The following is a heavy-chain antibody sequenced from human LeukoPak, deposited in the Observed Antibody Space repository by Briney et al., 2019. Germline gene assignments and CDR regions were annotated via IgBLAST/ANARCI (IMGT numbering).Heavy chain of an antibody. Sequence: PSETLSLTCTVSGGSVSSYYWSWIRQPPGKGLEWIGYIYYSGSTNYNPSLKSRVTISVDTSKNQFSLKLSSVTAADTAVYYCARGLEMADAFDIWGQGTMVTVSS. V-gene: IGHV4-59*02. J-gene: IGHJ3*02. CDR1: GGSVSSYY. CDR2: IYYSGST. CDR3: ARGLEMADAFDI. D-gene: IGHD5-24*01.